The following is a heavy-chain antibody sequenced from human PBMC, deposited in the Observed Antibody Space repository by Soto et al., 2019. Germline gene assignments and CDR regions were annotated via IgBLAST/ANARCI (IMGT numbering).Heavy chain of an antibody. CDR2: INAGNGNT. V-gene: IGHV1-3*01. CDR3: AREKQWLVTSDFDY. D-gene: IGHD6-19*01. Sequence: QVQLVQSGAEVKKPGASVKVSCKASGYTFTSYAMHWVRQAPGQRLEWMGWINAGNGNTKYSHKFQGRVTITRDTSSSTAYMELSILRSEDTAVYYCAREKQWLVTSDFDYWGQGTLVTVSS. J-gene: IGHJ4*02. CDR1: GYTFTSYA.